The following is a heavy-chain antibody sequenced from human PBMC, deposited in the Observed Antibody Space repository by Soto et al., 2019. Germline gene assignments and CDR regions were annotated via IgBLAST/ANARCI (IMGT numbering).Heavy chain of an antibody. J-gene: IGHJ6*02. V-gene: IGHV4-39*01. CDR3: ARHLRDTYYYGFDV. D-gene: IGHD5-18*01. Sequence: SETLSLTCTVSGGSISSSRSYWGWIRLPPGKGLEWIATISYVGDTYHNPSLKSRVTISADTSKNQFSLRLSSVTAADTAVYYCARHLRDTYYYGFDVWGQGTTVTVSS. CDR2: ISYVGDT. CDR1: GGSISSSRSY.